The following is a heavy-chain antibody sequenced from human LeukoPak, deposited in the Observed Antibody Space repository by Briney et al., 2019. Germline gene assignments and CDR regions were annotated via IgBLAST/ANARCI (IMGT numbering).Heavy chain of an antibody. Sequence: PSETLSLTCAVYGGSFSGYHWSWICQPPGKGLEWIGEINHSGSTNYNPSLKSRVTISVDTSKNQFSLKLSSVTAADTAVYYCARGDYSFDYWGQGTLVTVSS. CDR3: ARGDYSFDY. CDR1: GGSFSGYH. CDR2: INHSGST. V-gene: IGHV4-34*01. J-gene: IGHJ4*02. D-gene: IGHD4-11*01.